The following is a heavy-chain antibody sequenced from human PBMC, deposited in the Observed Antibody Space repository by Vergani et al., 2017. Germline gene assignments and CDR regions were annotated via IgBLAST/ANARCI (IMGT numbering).Heavy chain of an antibody. D-gene: IGHD2-2*01. CDR2: IYYSGST. CDR1: GGSISSSSYY. J-gene: IGHJ3*02. Sequence: QLQLQESGPGLVKPSETLSLTCTVSGGSISSSSYYWGWIRQPPGKGLEWIGSIYYSGSTYYNPSLKSRVTISVDTSKNQFSLKLSSVTDADTAVYYCGRRPIVVVPAAHAFDIWGQGTMVTVSS. V-gene: IGHV4-39*01. CDR3: GRRPIVVVPAAHAFDI.